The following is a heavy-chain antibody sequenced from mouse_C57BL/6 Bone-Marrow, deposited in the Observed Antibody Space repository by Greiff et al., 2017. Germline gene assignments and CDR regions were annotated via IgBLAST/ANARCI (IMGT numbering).Heavy chain of an antibody. Sequence: DVHLVESGGGLVQPGGSLSLSCAASGFTFTDYYMSWVRQPPGKALEWLGFIRNKANGYTTEYSASVKGRFTISRDNSQSILYLQMNALRAEDSATYYCASYYYGSSYFDYWGQGTTLTVSS. CDR2: IRNKANGYTT. CDR3: ASYYYGSSYFDY. CDR1: GFTFTDYY. V-gene: IGHV7-3*01. J-gene: IGHJ2*01. D-gene: IGHD1-1*01.